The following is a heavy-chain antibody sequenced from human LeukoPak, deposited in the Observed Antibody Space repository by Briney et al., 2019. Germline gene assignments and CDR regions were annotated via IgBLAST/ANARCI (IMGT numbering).Heavy chain of an antibody. J-gene: IGHJ5*02. D-gene: IGHD6-13*01. CDR2: IYYSGSS. V-gene: IGHV4-59*08. Sequence: SETLPLTCSVSGGSVSSYYWSWIRQPPGKGLEWIGYIYYSGSSNYNLSLKGRVTISVDTSKNHFSLKLSSVTAADTAVYYCAGIEAGGGFSNWYDPWGQGTLVTVSS. CDR3: AGIEAGGGFSNWYDP. CDR1: GGSVSSYY.